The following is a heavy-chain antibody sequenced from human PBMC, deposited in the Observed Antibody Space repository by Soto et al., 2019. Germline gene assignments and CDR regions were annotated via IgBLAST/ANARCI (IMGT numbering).Heavy chain of an antibody. D-gene: IGHD2-2*01. Sequence: SETLSLTCTVSGGSISSYYWSWIRQPPGKGLEWIGYIYYSGSTNYNPSLKSRVTISVDTSKNQFSLKLSSVTAADTAVYYCGRVGHCSSTSCYAGLFDYWGQGTLVTVSS. CDR3: GRVGHCSSTSCYAGLFDY. J-gene: IGHJ4*02. CDR1: GGSISSYY. V-gene: IGHV4-59*01. CDR2: IYYSGST.